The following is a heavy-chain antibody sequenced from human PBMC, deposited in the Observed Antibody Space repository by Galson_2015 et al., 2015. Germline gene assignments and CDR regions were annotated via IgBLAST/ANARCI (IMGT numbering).Heavy chain of an antibody. CDR3: TRPGLTFGGVISLYGMDV. J-gene: IGHJ6*02. CDR2: IRSKANSYAT. D-gene: IGHD3-16*02. V-gene: IGHV3-73*01. CDR1: GSTFSGSA. Sequence: SLRLSCAASGSTFSGSAMLWVRQASGKGLEWVGRIRSKANSYATAYAASVKGRFTISRDDPKNTAYLQMNSLKTEDTAVYYCTRPGLTFGGVISLYGMDVWGQGTTVTVSS.